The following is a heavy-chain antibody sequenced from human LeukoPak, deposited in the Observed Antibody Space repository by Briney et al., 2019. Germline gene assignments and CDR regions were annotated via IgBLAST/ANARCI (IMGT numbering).Heavy chain of an antibody. CDR2: IYYSGST. D-gene: IGHD6-13*01. CDR1: GGSISSYY. J-gene: IGHJ6*03. Sequence: PSETLSLTCTVSGGSISSYYWSWIRQPPGKGLEWIGYIYYSGSTNYNPSLKSRVTISVDTSKNQFSLKLSSVTAADTAVYYCASMAAPDLNNYYYYYYVDVWGKGTTVTVSS. CDR3: ASMAAPDLNNYYYYYYVDV. V-gene: IGHV4-59*01.